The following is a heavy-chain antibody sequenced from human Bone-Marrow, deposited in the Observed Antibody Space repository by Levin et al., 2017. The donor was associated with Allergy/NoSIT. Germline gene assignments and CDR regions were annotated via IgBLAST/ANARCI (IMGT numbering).Heavy chain of an antibody. CDR3: AKEGLAVAGYYFDS. Sequence: GESLKISCAASGFTFSSYAMSWVRQAPGKGLEWVLSISGSGTITTYGESVKGRVTISRDIFKNMLHLQMNSLRAEDTAIYFCAKEGLAVAGYYFDSWGQGTLVTVSS. D-gene: IGHD6-19*01. V-gene: IGHV3-23*01. J-gene: IGHJ4*02. CDR1: GFTFSSYA. CDR2: ISGSGTIT.